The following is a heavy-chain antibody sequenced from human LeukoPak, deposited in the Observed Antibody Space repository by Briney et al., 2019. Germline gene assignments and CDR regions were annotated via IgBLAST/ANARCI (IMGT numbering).Heavy chain of an antibody. J-gene: IGHJ4*02. CDR2: ISSSRSYI. CDR1: GLTFSSYS. V-gene: IGHV3-21*01. Sequence: GGSLRLSCAASGLTFSSYSMNWVRQAPGKGLEWVSSISSSRSYIYYADSVKGRFTISRDNAKNSLYLEMNSLRAEDTAIYYCARGADNYGYTFDYWGQGTLVTASS. CDR3: ARGADNYGYTFDY. D-gene: IGHD5-18*01.